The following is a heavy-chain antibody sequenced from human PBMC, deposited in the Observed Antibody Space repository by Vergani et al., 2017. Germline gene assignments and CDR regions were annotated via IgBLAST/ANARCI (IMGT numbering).Heavy chain of an antibody. CDR1: GYSIGSGFY. CDR3: ARCQGDYWYFDL. CDR2: IHNRRKT. Sequence: QVRLEESGPGLVKPSETLSLTCSVSGYSIGSGFYWAWFLQSPGGGLQWLTSIHNRRKTNHNPSRKSRVSVSLYTSKNRFSLNLTSVTATDTAVDYCARCQGDYWYFDLWGPGAMVTVSS. J-gene: IGHJ2*01. D-gene: IGHD2-21*01. V-gene: IGHV4-38-2*01.